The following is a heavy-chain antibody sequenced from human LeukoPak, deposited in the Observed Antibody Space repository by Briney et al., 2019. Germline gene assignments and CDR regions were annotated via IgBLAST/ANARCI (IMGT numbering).Heavy chain of an antibody. D-gene: IGHD3-22*01. CDR3: AREHYDSSGYPPYFDY. CDR1: GYSISSGYY. V-gene: IGHV4-38-2*01. Sequence: PSETLSLTCAVSGYSISSGYYWGWIQQPPGKGLEWIGSIYHSGSTYYNPSLKSRVTISVDTSKNQFSLKLSSVTAADTAVYYCAREHYDSSGYPPYFDYWGQGTLVTVSS. J-gene: IGHJ4*02. CDR2: IYHSGST.